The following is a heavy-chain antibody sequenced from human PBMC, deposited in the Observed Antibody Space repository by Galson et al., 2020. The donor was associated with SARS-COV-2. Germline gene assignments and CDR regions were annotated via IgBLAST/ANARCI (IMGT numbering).Heavy chain of an antibody. Sequence: ASVKVSCKASGYTFTSYGISWVRQAPGQGLEWMGWISAYNGNTNYAQKLQGRVTMTTDTSTSTAYMELRSLRSDDTAVYYCARDHWFLRWELLRDDAFDIWGQGTMVTVSS. CDR3: ARDHWFLRWELLRDDAFDI. CDR2: ISAYNGNT. CDR1: GYTFTSYG. V-gene: IGHV1-18*01. D-gene: IGHD1-26*01. J-gene: IGHJ3*02.